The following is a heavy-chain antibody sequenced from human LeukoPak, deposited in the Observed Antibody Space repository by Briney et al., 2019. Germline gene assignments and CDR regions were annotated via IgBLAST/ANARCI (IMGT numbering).Heavy chain of an antibody. Sequence: ASVKVSCKASGYTFSSFGFAWVRQAPGQGLEWMGWISVYNGKTDSAQDLQGRVTMTTDTSTSTAYMELRSLRSDDTAMYYCARFSGYFHGSYFDSLGQGTLVTVSS. CDR1: GYTFSSFG. J-gene: IGHJ4*02. CDR3: ARFSGYFHGSYFDS. D-gene: IGHD3-22*01. V-gene: IGHV1-18*01. CDR2: ISVYNGKT.